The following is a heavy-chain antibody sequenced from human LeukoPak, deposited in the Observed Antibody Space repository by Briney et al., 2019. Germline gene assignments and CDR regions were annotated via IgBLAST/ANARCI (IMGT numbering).Heavy chain of an antibody. J-gene: IGHJ6*03. CDR3: ARPGHSSSWYYYYMDV. Sequence: GSLRLSCAASGFTFSSYSMNWVRQAPGKGLEWVSSISSSSSYIYYADSVKGRFTISRDNAKNSLYLQMNSLRAEDTAVYYCARPGHSSSWYYYYMDVWGKGTTVTVSS. CDR2: ISSSSSYI. CDR1: GFTFSSYS. D-gene: IGHD6-13*01. V-gene: IGHV3-21*01.